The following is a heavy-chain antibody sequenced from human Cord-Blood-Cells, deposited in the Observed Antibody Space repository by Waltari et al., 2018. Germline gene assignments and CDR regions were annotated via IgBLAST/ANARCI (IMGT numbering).Heavy chain of an antibody. J-gene: IGHJ6*02. CDR3: ARHHCSSTSCYYYYGMDV. V-gene: IGHV1-69*06. CDR1: GGTFSSYA. D-gene: IGHD2-2*01. Sequence: QVQLVQSGAEVKKPGSSVKVSCKASGGTFSSYAISWVRQAPGQGLEWMGGSIPIFGTANYAQKFQGRVTITADKSTSTAYMELSSLRSEDTAVYYCARHHCSSTSCYYYYGMDVWGQGTTVTVSS. CDR2: SIPIFGTA.